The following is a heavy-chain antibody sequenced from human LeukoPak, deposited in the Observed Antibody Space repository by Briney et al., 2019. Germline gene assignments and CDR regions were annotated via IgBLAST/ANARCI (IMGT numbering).Heavy chain of an antibody. CDR3: ARTSRMATIRGYYYYMDV. CDR2: IYYSGST. CDR1: GGSISSYY. D-gene: IGHD5-12*01. J-gene: IGHJ6*03. V-gene: IGHV4-59*01. Sequence: SETLSLTCTVSGGSISSYYWSWIRQPPGKGLEWIGYIYYSGSTNYNPSLKSRVTISVDTSKNQFSLKLSSVTAADTAVYYCARTSRMATIRGYYYYMDVWGKGTTVTVSS.